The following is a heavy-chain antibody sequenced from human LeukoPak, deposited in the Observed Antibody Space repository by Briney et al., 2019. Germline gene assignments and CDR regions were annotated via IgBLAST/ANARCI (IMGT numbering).Heavy chain of an antibody. CDR3: ARMFNWHHSSATGTPET. CDR2: LYLSGTT. J-gene: IGHJ5*02. Sequence: SSETLSLTCTVSGGSISGSPFHWGWIRQPLGKGLEWVGSLYLSGTTYYNPSLKSRVTISVDTSENQFSLKLTSVTAADTAVYYCARMFNWHHSSATGTPETWGQGTQVTVFS. D-gene: IGHD6-13*01. CDR1: GGSISGSPFH. V-gene: IGHV4-39*01.